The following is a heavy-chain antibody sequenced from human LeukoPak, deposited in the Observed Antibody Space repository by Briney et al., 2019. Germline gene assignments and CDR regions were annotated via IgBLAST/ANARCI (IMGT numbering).Heavy chain of an antibody. V-gene: IGHV4-39*01. CDR2: IYYSGST. D-gene: IGHD3-22*01. CDR3: ATLSSGYSPHFDY. J-gene: IGHJ4*02. Sequence: PSETLSLTCTVSGGSISSSRYYWGWLRQPPGKGLEWIGSIYYSGSTYYNPSLKSRVTISVDTSKNQFSLKLSSVTAADTAVYYCATLSSGYSPHFDYWGQGTLVTVSS. CDR1: GGSISSSRYY.